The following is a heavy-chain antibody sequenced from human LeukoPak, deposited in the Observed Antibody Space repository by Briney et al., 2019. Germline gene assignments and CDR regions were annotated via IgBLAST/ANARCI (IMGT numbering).Heavy chain of an antibody. J-gene: IGHJ5*02. Sequence: GGSLRPSCAASGFTFSSYVMHWVRQAPGKGLDGVALIWSDDRNKYYADSVKGQFTISRDNSKNTLYLQMNSLRAEDTAVYYCARVAVEMASWLDPWGQGTLVTVSS. CDR3: ARVAVEMASWLDP. CDR2: IWSDDRNK. V-gene: IGHV3-33*01. D-gene: IGHD5-24*01. CDR1: GFTFSSYV.